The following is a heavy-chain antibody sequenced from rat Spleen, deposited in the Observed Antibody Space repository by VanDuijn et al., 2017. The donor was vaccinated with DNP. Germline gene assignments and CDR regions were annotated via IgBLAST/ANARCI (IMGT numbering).Heavy chain of an antibody. D-gene: IGHD1-7*01. CDR1: GFSLTSYG. J-gene: IGHJ4*01. CDR2: ISSGGSK. V-gene: IGHV2S8*01. CDR3: TRESWGYVMDA. Sequence: QVQLKESGPDLVQPSQTLSLTCTVSGFSLTSYGVSWVRQPPGKGMEWIAAISSGGSKYYNSVLKSRLSISRDTSKSQVFLKKNSLQTDDTAIYYCTRESWGYVMDAWGQGASVTVSS.